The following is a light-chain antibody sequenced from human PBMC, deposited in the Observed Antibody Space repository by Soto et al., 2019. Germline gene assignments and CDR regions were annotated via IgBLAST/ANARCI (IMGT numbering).Light chain of an antibody. V-gene: IGKV3-11*01. J-gene: IGKJ5*01. CDR3: QQRRNWPLIT. CDR2: DAS. Sequence: EIVLPQSPATLSLSPGERATLSCRASQSVRNYLAWYQQKYGQAPRLLIYDASNRATGIPARFSGSGSGTDFTLTISSLEPEDFAVYYCQQRRNWPLITFGQGTRLEIK. CDR1: QSVRNY.